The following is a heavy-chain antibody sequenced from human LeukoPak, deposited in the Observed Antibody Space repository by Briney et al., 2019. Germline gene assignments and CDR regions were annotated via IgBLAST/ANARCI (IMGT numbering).Heavy chain of an antibody. CDR1: GGSVSSGSYY. CDR3: AREGQTGYTDY. V-gene: IGHV4-61*01. J-gene: IGHJ4*02. CDR2: IYYSGST. Sequence: SETLSLTCTVSGGSVSSGSYYWSWIRQPPGKGLEWIGYIYYSGSTNYNPSLKSRVTISVDTSKNQFSLKLSSVTAVDTAVYYCAREGQTGYTDYWGQGTLVTVSS. D-gene: IGHD3-9*01.